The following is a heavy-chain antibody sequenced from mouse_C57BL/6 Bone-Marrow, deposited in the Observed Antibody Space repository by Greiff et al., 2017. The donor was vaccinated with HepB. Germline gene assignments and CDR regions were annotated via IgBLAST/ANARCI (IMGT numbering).Heavy chain of an antibody. CDR3: AGVYLCRFAY. D-gene: IGHD5-1*01. J-gene: IGHJ3*01. V-gene: IGHV1-81*01. CDR2: IYPRSGNT. CDR1: GYTFTSYG. Sequence: QVQLQQSGAELARPGASVKLSCKASGYTFTSYGISWVKQRTGQGLEWIGEIYPRSGNTYYNEKFKGKATLTADKSSSTASMELRSLSSEDAAVYFYAGVYLCRFAYWGQGTMVTVSA.